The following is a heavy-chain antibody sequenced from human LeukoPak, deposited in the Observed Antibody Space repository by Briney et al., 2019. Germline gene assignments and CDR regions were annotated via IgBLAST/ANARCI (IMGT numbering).Heavy chain of an antibody. CDR3: ASLRSGPRYGMDV. Sequence: GGSLRLSCAASGFTFISYGMHWARQPPGKGLEWVAVIWFVGSVKYYKESVKGRFIISRDNVKNILYLQMSSLRAEDTAVYYCASLRSGPRYGMDVWGQGTTVTVSS. J-gene: IGHJ6*02. CDR2: IWFVGSVK. D-gene: IGHD3-3*01. V-gene: IGHV3-33*01. CDR1: GFTFISYG.